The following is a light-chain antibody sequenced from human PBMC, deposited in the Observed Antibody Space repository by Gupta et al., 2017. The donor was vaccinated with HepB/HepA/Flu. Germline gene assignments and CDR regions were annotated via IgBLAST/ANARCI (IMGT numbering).Light chain of an antibody. CDR3: QHDDSSPYT. Sequence: DIVMTQSPDSLAVSLGEWATINCKSSQSGLYRSNNKNYLAWYQQKPGQPPKLLIYWASTRESGVPDRFSGSASGTDFTLTISILHAEDVAVYYCQHDDSSPYTFGQGTKVEIK. CDR1: QSGLYRSNNKNY. CDR2: WAS. V-gene: IGKV4-1*01. J-gene: IGKJ2*01.